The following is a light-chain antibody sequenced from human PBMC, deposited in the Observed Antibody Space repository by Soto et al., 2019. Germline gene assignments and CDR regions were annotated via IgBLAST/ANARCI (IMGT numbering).Light chain of an antibody. CDR2: LNSDGSH. Sequence: QSVLTQSPSASASLGASVKLTCTLSSGHSNYAIAWHRQRPEKGPQYLMNLNSDGSHNKGDGIPDRFSGSSSGAERYLTISSLPSEDEADYYCQTWGTGIRVFGAGTKLTVL. CDR3: QTWGTGIRV. V-gene: IGLV4-69*01. CDR1: SGHSNYA. J-gene: IGLJ2*01.